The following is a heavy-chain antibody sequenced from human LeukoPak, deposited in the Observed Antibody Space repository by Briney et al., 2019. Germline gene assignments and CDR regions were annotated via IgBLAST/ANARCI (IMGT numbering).Heavy chain of an antibody. V-gene: IGHV1-18*01. Sequence: ASVTVSCTASGYTFTSYGISWVRQAPGQGLEWVGWISAYNGNTNYAQKLQGRVTMTTDTSTSTAYMELRSLRSDDTAVYYCARDPNPYDRDNYYYYGMDVWGQGTTVTVSS. CDR3: ARDPNPYDRDNYYYYGMDV. CDR1: GYTFTSYG. D-gene: IGHD3-22*01. J-gene: IGHJ6*02. CDR2: ISAYNGNT.